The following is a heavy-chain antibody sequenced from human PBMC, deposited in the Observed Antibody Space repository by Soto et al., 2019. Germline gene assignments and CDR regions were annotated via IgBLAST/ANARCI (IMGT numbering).Heavy chain of an antibody. Sequence: QVQLVQSGAEVKKPGSSLKVSCTASGGTFISYAISWVRQAPGQGLEWMGGIIPIFGTANYAQKFQGRVTITAEESTSTASMELSSLRSEDTAVYYWSRDYGDYANRGFDIWGQGTMVTVSS. V-gene: IGHV1-69*01. CDR3: SRDYGDYANRGFDI. J-gene: IGHJ3*02. CDR1: GGTFISYA. D-gene: IGHD4-17*01. CDR2: IIPIFGTA.